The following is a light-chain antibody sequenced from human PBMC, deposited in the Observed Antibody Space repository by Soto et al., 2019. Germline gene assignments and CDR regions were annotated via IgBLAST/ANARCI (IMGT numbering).Light chain of an antibody. CDR3: QQYNSQWT. Sequence: DIQMTQSPSTLSASVGDRVTITCRASQSISSWLAWYQQKPGKAPKLLIYKASSLESGVPSRFSGSGSGTEFTLPISSLQPDDFATYYCQQYNSQWTFGQGTKVEIK. V-gene: IGKV1-5*03. J-gene: IGKJ1*01. CDR1: QSISSW. CDR2: KAS.